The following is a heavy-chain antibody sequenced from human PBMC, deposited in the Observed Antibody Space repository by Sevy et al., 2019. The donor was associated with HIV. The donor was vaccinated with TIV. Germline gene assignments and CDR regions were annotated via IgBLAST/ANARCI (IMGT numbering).Heavy chain of an antibody. CDR3: ARLNGNYFDY. J-gene: IGHJ4*02. CDR1: GYNFVYYG. V-gene: IGHV1-18*01. CDR2: ISPYNDNT. Sequence: ASVKVSCKASGYNFVYYGISWLRQAPGQGLEWMGWISPYNDNTFYADNFQGTVTLTKETSRTTVYMEILSLTSDNTAIYFCARLNGNYFDYWGQGTLVTVSS. D-gene: IGHD1-26*01.